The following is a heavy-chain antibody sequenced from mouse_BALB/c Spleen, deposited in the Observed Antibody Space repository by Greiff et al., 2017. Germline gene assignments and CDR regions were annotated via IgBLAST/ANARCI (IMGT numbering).Heavy chain of an antibody. CDR1: GFTFSSYA. CDR3: ARAYPPSYAMDY. D-gene: IGHD6-5*01. J-gene: IGHJ4*01. Sequence: EVQVVESGGGLVKPGGSLKLSCAASGFTFSSYAMSWVRQTPEKRLEWVASISSGGSTYYPDSVKGRFTISRDNARNILYLQMSSLRSEDTAMYYCARAYPPSYAMDYWGQGTSVTVSS. CDR2: ISSGGST. V-gene: IGHV5-6-5*01.